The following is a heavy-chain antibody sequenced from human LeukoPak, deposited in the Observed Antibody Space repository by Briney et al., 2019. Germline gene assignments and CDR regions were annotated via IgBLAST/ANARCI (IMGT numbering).Heavy chain of an antibody. CDR2: IKQDGSEK. J-gene: IGHJ5*02. CDR1: GFTFSSYW. V-gene: IGHV3-7*01. D-gene: IGHD2-15*01. Sequence: PGGSLRLSCAASGFTFSSYWMSWVRQAPGKGLEWVANIKQDGSEKYYVDSVKGRFTISRDNAKNSLYLQMNSLRAEDTAVYYCARWGYCSGSSCSGGFDPWGQGTLVTVSS. CDR3: ARWGYCSGSSCSGGFDP.